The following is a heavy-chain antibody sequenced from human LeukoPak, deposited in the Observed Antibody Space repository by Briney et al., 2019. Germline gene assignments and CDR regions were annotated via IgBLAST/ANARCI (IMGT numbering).Heavy chain of an antibody. CDR3: ARDDYGSGSYSTFDY. V-gene: IGHV4-4*07. D-gene: IGHD3-10*01. Sequence: SETLSLTCTVSGGSISSYYWSWIRQPAGKGLEWIGRIYTGGSTNYNPSLKSRVTMSVDTSKNQFSLKLSSVTAADTAVYYCARDDYGSGSYSTFDYWGQGTLATVSS. CDR1: GGSISSYY. J-gene: IGHJ4*02. CDR2: IYTGGST.